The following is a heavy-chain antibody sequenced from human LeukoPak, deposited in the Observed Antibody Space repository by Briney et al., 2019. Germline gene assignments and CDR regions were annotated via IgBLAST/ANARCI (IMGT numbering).Heavy chain of an antibody. Sequence: PWGSLRLSCAASGFTFSSYSMNWVRQAPGKGLEWVSSISSSSSYIYYADSVKGRFTISRDNAKNSLYLQMNSLRAEDTAVYYCARASRSGLDYWGQGTLVTVSS. V-gene: IGHV3-21*01. D-gene: IGHD3-10*01. CDR1: GFTFSSYS. J-gene: IGHJ4*02. CDR3: ARASRSGLDY. CDR2: ISSSSSYI.